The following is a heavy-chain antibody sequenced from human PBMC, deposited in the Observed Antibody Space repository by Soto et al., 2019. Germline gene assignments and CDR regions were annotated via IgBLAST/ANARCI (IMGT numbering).Heavy chain of an antibody. D-gene: IGHD2-21*02. J-gene: IGHJ4*02. V-gene: IGHV3-48*02. Sequence: GGSLRLSCAASGFTFTSNSMNWVRQAPGKGLEWISYITSSSTTIYYADSVKGRFTISRDNAKNSVYLQLDSLRDEDTALYYCARGRVGTAYFDYWGQGALVTVSS. CDR1: GFTFTSNS. CDR3: ARGRVGTAYFDY. CDR2: ITSSSTTI.